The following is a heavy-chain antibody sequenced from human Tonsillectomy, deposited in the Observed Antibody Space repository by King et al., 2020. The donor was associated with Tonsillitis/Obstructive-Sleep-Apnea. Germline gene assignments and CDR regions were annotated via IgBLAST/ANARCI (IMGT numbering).Heavy chain of an antibody. J-gene: IGHJ5*02. CDR1: GGSISSYY. D-gene: IGHD3-3*01. CDR3: ARHEWDSDCRRDSAGGLDP. Sequence: LQLQESGPGLVKPSETLSLTCTVSGGSISSYYWSWIRQPPGKGLQWIGYVYYSGNTNYNHSLKSRVTISVDTSKNQFSLKLRSVTAAETAVYYCARHEWDSDCRRDSAGGLDPWGQGTLLTVSS. CDR2: VYYSGNT. V-gene: IGHV4-59*08.